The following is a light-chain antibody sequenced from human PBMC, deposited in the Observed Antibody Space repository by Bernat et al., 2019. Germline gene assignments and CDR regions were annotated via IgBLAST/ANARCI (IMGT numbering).Light chain of an antibody. V-gene: IGLV1-44*01. CDR2: SNN. Sequence: QSVLTQPPSASGTPGQRVTISCSGSSSNIGRNTVNWYQQLPGTGPKLLIYSNNQRPSGVPDRFSGSKSGTSASLAISGLQSEDEADYYCAACDDSLNGPWVFGGGTKLTVL. CDR1: SSNIGRNT. J-gene: IGLJ3*02. CDR3: AACDDSLNGPWV.